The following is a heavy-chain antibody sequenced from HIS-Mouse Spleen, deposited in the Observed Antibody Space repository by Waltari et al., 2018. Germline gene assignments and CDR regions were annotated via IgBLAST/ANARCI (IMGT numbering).Heavy chain of an antibody. CDR1: GFTFDDYT. CDR2: ISWDGGST. CDR3: AKDGEAGDFQH. V-gene: IGHV3-43*01. J-gene: IGHJ1*01. D-gene: IGHD6-13*01. Sequence: EVQLVESGGVVVQPGGSLRLSCAASGFTFDDYTMHWVRQGPGKGLGWVSLISWDGGSTYYADSVKGRFTISRDNSKNSLYVQMNSLRTEDTALYYCAKDGEAGDFQHWGQGTLVTVSS.